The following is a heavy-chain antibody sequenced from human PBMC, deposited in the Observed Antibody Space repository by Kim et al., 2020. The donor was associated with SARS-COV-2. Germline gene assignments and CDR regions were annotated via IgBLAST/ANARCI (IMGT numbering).Heavy chain of an antibody. V-gene: IGHV3-66*01. J-gene: IGHJ5*02. CDR3: AREKGLPAAGDWFDP. CDR1: GFTVSSNY. Sequence: GGSLRLSCAASGFTVSSNYMSWVRQAPGKGLEWVSVIYSGGSTYYADSVKGRFTISRDNSKNTLYLQMNSLRAEDTAVYYCAREKGLPAAGDWFDPWGQGTLVTVSS. CDR2: IYSGGST. D-gene: IGHD2-2*01.